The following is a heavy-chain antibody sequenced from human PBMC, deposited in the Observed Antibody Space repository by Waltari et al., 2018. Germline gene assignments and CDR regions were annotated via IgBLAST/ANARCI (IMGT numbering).Heavy chain of an antibody. J-gene: IGHJ5*02. CDR1: GGSFSGYY. V-gene: IGHV4-34*01. CDR3: ACHPPVVPAAMGWFDP. Sequence: QVQLQQWGAGLLKPSETLSLTCAVYGGSFSGYYWSWIRPPPGKGLEWIGEINHSGSTNHNPSLNGRVTRSVDTSKNQFSLRLGSVTAADTAVYYCACHPPVVPAAMGWFDPWGQGTLGIVSS. D-gene: IGHD2-2*01. CDR2: INHSGST.